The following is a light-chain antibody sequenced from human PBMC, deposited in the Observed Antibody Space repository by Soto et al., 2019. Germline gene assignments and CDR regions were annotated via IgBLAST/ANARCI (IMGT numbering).Light chain of an antibody. CDR2: LAS. CDR3: QQANTLPLT. V-gene: IGKV1D-12*01. Sequence: DIQMTQSPSSVSASVGDRVTITCRASQPISSWVAWYQQRPGEAPKLLIQLASSLQSGVPSRFSGSGSGTEFTLTITRLQPEDVATYYCQQANTLPLTFGGGTTVDIK. J-gene: IGKJ4*01. CDR1: QPISSW.